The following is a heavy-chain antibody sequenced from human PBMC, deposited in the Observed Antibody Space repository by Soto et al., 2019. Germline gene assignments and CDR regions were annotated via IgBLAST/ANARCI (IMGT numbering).Heavy chain of an antibody. CDR3: AKDEPGEWELSADTSLGYYYYGMDV. CDR2: ISYDGSNK. J-gene: IGHJ6*02. Sequence: LRLSCAASGFTFSSYGMHWVRQAPGKGLEWVAVISYDGSNKYYADSVKGRFTISRDNSKNTLYLQMNSLRAEDTAVYYCAKDEPGEWELSADTSLGYYYYGMDVWGQGTTVTVSS. V-gene: IGHV3-30*18. D-gene: IGHD1-26*01. CDR1: GFTFSSYG.